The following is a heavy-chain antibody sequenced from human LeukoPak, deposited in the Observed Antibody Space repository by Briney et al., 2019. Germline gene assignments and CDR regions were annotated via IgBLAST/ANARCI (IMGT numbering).Heavy chain of an antibody. CDR3: VKDRPCDGCMPMDA. J-gene: IGHJ6*02. D-gene: IGHD5-24*01. CDR2: IGRVGYT. CDR1: GFTFSDYS. Sequence: PGGSLRLSCAASGFTFSDYSMSWVRQVPGEGLEWVSGIGRVGYTYLADPVKGRFTISRDNSKNTVYLQMNSLRAEDTAIYYCVKDRPCDGCMPMDAWGQGTTVTVSS. V-gene: IGHV3-23*01.